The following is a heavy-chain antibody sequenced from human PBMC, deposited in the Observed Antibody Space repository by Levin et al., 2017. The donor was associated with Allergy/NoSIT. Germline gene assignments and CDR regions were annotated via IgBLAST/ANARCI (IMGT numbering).Heavy chain of an antibody. V-gene: IGHV3-30*18. Sequence: LSLTCAASGFTFSSYGMHWVRQAPGKGLEWVAVISYDGSNKYYADSVKGRFTISRDNSKNTLYLQMNSLRAEDTAVYYCAKSVDTASDNWFDPWGQGTLVTVSS. CDR2: ISYDGSNK. J-gene: IGHJ5*02. CDR1: GFTFSSYG. D-gene: IGHD5-18*01. CDR3: AKSVDTASDNWFDP.